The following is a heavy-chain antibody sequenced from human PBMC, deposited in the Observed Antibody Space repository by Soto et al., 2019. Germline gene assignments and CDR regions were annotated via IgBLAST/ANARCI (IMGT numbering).Heavy chain of an antibody. D-gene: IGHD2-2*01. CDR1: GFTFSSYA. Sequence: EVQLVESGGGLVQPGGSLRLSCAASGFTFSSYAMHWVRQAPGKGLEYVSAISSNGGSTYYANSVKGRFTISRDNSKNTLYLQMGSLRAEDMAVYYCARDLEDIVVVPAAGGESYYYYMDVWGKGTTVTVSS. J-gene: IGHJ6*03. CDR2: ISSNGGST. CDR3: ARDLEDIVVVPAAGGESYYYYMDV. V-gene: IGHV3-64*01.